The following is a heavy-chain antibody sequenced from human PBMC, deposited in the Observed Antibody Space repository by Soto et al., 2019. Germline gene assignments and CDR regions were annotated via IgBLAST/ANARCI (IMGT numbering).Heavy chain of an antibody. V-gene: IGHV1-18*04. CDR1: GYTFSSYG. Sequence: QVQLVQSGAEVKKPGASVEVSCKASGYTFSSYGINRVRQAPGQGLEWMGWINPYNGHTNHAQEFQDRVTMTTDTSTTTDYMELRGLRSADTAVYYCARARRWVLTGYWEFYYWGQGTLVTVSS. CDR3: ARARRWVLTGYWEFYY. CDR2: INPYNGHT. J-gene: IGHJ4*02. D-gene: IGHD3-9*01.